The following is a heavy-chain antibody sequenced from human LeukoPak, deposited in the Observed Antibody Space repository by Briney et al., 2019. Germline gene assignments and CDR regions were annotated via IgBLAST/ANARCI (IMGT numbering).Heavy chain of an antibody. CDR3: LRDYHGMDV. V-gene: IGHV3-13*01. CDR2: IGLVGDT. Sequence: GGSLRLSCAASGSTVNEYDMHWVRQATGKGLEWVSAIGLVGDTYYVGSVKGRFTMSRDNASNKVHLQMNSLRDGDTGVYYCLRDYHGMDVWGQGTTVTVSS. J-gene: IGHJ6*02. CDR1: GSTVNEYD. D-gene: IGHD3-16*02.